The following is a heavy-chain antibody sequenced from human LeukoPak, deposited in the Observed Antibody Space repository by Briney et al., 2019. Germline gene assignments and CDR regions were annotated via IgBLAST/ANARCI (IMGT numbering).Heavy chain of an antibody. Sequence: PGGSLRLSCAASGFTFSSYEMNWVRQATGKGLEWVSYISSSGSTIYYAASVKGRFTISRDNAKNSLYLQMNSLRAEDTAVYYCARRAGAYSHPYDYWGQGTLVTVSS. CDR3: ARRAGAYSHPYDY. D-gene: IGHD4/OR15-4a*01. CDR2: ISSSGSTI. V-gene: IGHV3-48*03. J-gene: IGHJ4*02. CDR1: GFTFSSYE.